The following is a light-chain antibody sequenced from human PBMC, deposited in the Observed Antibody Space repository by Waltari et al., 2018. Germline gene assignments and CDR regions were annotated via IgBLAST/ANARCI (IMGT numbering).Light chain of an antibody. Sequence: EIVLTQSPATLSLSPGERATLSCRVSQSVSSYLAWYQQKPGQAPRLLIYDASNRATGIPARFSGSGSGTDFTLTISSLEPEDFAVYYCQQRSNLITFGQGTRLEIK. J-gene: IGKJ5*01. CDR3: QQRSNLIT. CDR2: DAS. CDR1: QSVSSY. V-gene: IGKV3-11*01.